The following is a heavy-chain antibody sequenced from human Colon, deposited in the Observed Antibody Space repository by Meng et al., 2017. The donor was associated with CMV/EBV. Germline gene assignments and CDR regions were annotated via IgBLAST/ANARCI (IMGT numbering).Heavy chain of an antibody. V-gene: IGHV3-9*01. Sequence: ESQLVESGGGLVQPGRSLRLSCAASGFRFDAHAMHWVRQAPGKGLEWVSAISVDTGNTGYADSVKGRFTISRDIAKKSVYLQMNSLRPEDTALYYCGKDEAPGGLGYWGQGTLVTVSS. CDR1: GFRFDAHA. CDR3: GKDEAPGGLGY. D-gene: IGHD2-8*02. CDR2: ISVDTGNT. J-gene: IGHJ1*01.